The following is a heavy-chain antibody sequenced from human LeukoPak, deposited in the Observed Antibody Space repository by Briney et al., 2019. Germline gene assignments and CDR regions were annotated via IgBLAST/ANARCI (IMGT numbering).Heavy chain of an antibody. D-gene: IGHD2-2*01. V-gene: IGHV1-8*01. CDR1: GYTFTSYD. CDR2: MNTNSGNT. Sequence: ASVKVSCKASGYTFTSYDINWVRQATGQGLEWMGWMNTNSGNTGHAQKFQGRLTMTRDTSTNTAYMELSSLRSEDTAVYYCARGGDIAVVPAAMVGPWGQGTLVTVS. CDR3: ARGGDIAVVPAAMVGP. J-gene: IGHJ5*02.